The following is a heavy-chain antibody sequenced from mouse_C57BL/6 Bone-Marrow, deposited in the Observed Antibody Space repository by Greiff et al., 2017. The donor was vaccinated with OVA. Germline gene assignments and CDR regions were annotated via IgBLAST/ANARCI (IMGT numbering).Heavy chain of an antibody. Sequence: EVQLQQSVAELVRPGASVKLSCTASGFNIKNTYMHWVKQRPEQGLEWIGRIDPANDNTKYAPKFQGKATMTADTSSNTAYLQLRSLSSGVTAVDCCARGNVGSLFYAMDDWGQGTSVTVSS. D-gene: IGHD6-2*01. CDR1: GFNIKNTY. CDR2: IDPANDNT. CDR3: ARGNVGSLFYAMDD. J-gene: IGHJ4*01. V-gene: IGHV14-3*01.